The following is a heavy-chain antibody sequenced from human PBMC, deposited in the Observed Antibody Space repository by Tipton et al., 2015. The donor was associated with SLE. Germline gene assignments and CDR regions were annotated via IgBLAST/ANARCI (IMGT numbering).Heavy chain of an antibody. V-gene: IGHV4-59*01. CDR1: GGSFSGYY. Sequence: TLSLTCAVYGGSFSGYYWSWIRQPPGKGLEWIGYIYYSGSTNYNPSLKSRVTISVDTSKNQFSLKLSSVAAADTAVYYCAREGRSVGIDYWGQGTLVTVSS. D-gene: IGHD3-10*01. CDR3: AREGRSVGIDY. J-gene: IGHJ4*02. CDR2: IYYSGST.